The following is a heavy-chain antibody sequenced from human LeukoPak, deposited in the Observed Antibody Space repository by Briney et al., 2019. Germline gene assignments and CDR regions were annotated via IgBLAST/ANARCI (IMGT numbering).Heavy chain of an antibody. CDR1: GYNFVSYW. J-gene: IGHJ4*02. CDR3: ASYRGSSGRHFDY. D-gene: IGHD6-6*01. Sequence: GESLKISCKGSGYNFVSYWIGWVRQMPGKGLEWMGIIYPDDSDTRYSPSFQGQVTISADKSITTAYLQWSSLKASDTAMYYCASYRGSSGRHFDYWGQGTLVTVSS. CDR2: IYPDDSDT. V-gene: IGHV5-51*01.